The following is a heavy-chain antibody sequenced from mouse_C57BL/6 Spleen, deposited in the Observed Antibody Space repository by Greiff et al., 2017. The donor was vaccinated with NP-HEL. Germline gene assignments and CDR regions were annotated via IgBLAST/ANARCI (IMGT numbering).Heavy chain of an antibody. CDR1: GYTFTSYW. V-gene: IGHV1-69*01. CDR2: IDPSDSYT. CDR3: ARSYGSSRGFAY. J-gene: IGHJ3*01. Sequence: VKLQQPGAELVMPGASVKLSCKASGYTFTSYWMHWVKQRPGQGLEWIGEIDPSDSYTNYNQKFKGKSTLTVDKSSSTAYMQLSSLTSEDSAVYYCARSYGSSRGFAYWGQGTLVTVSA. D-gene: IGHD1-1*01.